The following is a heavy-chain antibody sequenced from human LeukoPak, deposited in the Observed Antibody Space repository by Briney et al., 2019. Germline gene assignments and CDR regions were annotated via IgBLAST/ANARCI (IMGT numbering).Heavy chain of an antibody. D-gene: IGHD3-3*01. V-gene: IGHV4-59*01. CDR3: ARGGDFWSGYCPDY. CDR2: IYYSGST. J-gene: IGHJ4*01. Sequence: SETLSLTCTIFGGSLSNYHWSWIRQPPGKGLEWVGYIYYSGSTNYNPTLKSRVTISIDTSKNQFSLKLSSVTAADTAAYYCARGGDFWSGYCPDYWGHGTLVTVSS. CDR1: GGSLSNYH.